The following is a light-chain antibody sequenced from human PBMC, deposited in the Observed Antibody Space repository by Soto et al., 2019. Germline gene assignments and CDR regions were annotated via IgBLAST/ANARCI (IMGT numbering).Light chain of an antibody. CDR3: QQYGNSPT. V-gene: IGKV3-20*01. Sequence: VLTQSPGTLSLSPGDRATLSCRASQRVSGSSLAWYQQKPGRAPWLLIYGGSTRATGVPDRFSGNGSGADFTLTISRLEPEDFAVYHCQQYGNSPTFGQVTKVDIK. J-gene: IGKJ2*01. CDR1: QRVSGSS. CDR2: GGS.